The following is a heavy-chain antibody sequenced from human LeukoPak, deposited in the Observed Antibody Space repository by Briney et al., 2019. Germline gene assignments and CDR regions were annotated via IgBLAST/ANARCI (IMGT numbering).Heavy chain of an antibody. CDR3: AKDLTPIPSYGSGSYYAT. V-gene: IGHV3-23*01. CDR2: ISGSGFNT. D-gene: IGHD3-10*01. CDR1: GVTVSSNY. Sequence: PGGSLRLSCAASGVTVSSNYMNWVRRAPGKGLEGVSGISGSGFNTYDADSVKGRFTISRDNSKNTPYLQMNSLRAEDTAVYYCAKDLTPIPSYGSGSYYATWGQGTLATVSS. J-gene: IGHJ5*02.